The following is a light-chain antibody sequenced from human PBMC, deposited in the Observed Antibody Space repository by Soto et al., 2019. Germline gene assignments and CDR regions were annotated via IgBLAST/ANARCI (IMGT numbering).Light chain of an antibody. CDR1: QSVSSN. Sequence: EIVLTQSPGTLSVSPGERATLSCRASQSVSSNLAWYQQKPGQAPRLLIYGASTRATGIPARFSGSGSGTDITLTISRLEPEDFVVYYCQQYSSLPHTFGQGTKVDIK. V-gene: IGKV3-20*01. CDR2: GAS. CDR3: QQYSSLPHT. J-gene: IGKJ2*01.